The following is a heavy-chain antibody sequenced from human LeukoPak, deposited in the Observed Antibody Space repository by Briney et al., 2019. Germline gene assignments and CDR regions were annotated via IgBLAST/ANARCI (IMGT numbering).Heavy chain of an antibody. CDR1: GFTFSIYW. CDR2: INSDGSAT. CDR3: TCDRDYYDNSGYYNY. V-gene: IGHV3-74*01. Sequence: PGGSLRLSCAASGFTFSIYWMHWVREAPGTGLLCVSRINSDGSATIYADSVQGRFTISRDNAKNTQYLQINSLRAEDTAVYYCTCDRDYYDNSGYYNYWGQGTLVTVSS. J-gene: IGHJ4*02. D-gene: IGHD3-22*01.